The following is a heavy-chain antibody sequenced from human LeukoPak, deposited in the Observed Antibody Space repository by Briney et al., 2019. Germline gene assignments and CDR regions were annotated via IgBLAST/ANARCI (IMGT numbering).Heavy chain of an antibody. Sequence: GGSLRLSCAASGFTFSSYAMSWVRQAPGKGLEWVSGISGSGGSIYYADSVKGRFTISRDNAKNSLYLQMNSLRAEDTAVYYCARGGRLYSSSWYGSNRPIQHWGQGTLVTVSS. CDR1: GFTFSSYA. J-gene: IGHJ1*01. CDR2: ISGSGGSI. CDR3: ARGGRLYSSSWYGSNRPIQH. V-gene: IGHV3-23*01. D-gene: IGHD6-13*01.